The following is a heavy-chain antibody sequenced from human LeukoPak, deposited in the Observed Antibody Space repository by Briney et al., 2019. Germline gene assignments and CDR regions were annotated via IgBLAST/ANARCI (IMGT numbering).Heavy chain of an antibody. CDR3: ARAPRGYSYGSDY. V-gene: IGHV3-7*01. CDR2: IKQDGSEK. CDR1: GFTFSSYW. Sequence: GGSLRLSCAASGFTFSSYWMSWVRQAPGKGLEWVANIKQDGSEKYYMDSVKGRFTISRDNAKNSLYLQMNSLRAEDTAVYYCARAPRGYSYGSDYWGQGTLVTVSS. J-gene: IGHJ4*02. D-gene: IGHD5-18*01.